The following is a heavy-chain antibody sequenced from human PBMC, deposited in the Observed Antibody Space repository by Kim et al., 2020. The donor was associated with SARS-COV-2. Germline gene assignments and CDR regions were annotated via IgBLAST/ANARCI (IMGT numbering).Heavy chain of an antibody. J-gene: IGHJ6*02. D-gene: IGHD2-21*02. Sequence: GGSLRLSCAASGFTFSSYAMHWVRQAPGKGLEWVAVISYDGSNKYYADSVKGRFTISRDNSKNTLYLQMNSLRAEDTAVYYCARGAEAYCGGDCYPYESYYYYYGMDVSGQGTTVTVSS. V-gene: IGHV3-30*04. CDR1: GFTFSSYA. CDR2: ISYDGSNK. CDR3: ARGAEAYCGGDCYPYESYYYYYGMDV.